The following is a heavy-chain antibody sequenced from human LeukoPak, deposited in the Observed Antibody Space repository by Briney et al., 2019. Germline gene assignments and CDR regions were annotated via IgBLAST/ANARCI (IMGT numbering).Heavy chain of an antibody. J-gene: IGHJ4*02. CDR2: IEKDGSQI. CDR1: GFTFSSYW. CDR3: ARYDVTLHAGLDY. V-gene: IGHV3-7*01. Sequence: PGGSLRLSCTTSGFTFSSYWMSWVRQAPGKGLEWVANIEKDGSQIYYVDSVKGRFTISRDNAKNFLSLQMNSLRVEDTAVYHCARYDVTLHAGLDYWGQGTLVTVSS. D-gene: IGHD4-23*01.